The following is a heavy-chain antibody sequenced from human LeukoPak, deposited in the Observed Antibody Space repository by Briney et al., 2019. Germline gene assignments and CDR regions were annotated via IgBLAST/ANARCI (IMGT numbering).Heavy chain of an antibody. D-gene: IGHD2-2*01. V-gene: IGHV3-15*01. CDR1: GFTFSNAW. Sequence: GGSLRLSCAASGFTFSNAWMNWVRQAPGKGLEWVGRIKTKTEGGTTDYAAPVKGRFTISRDDSKNTVYLQMNSLKTEDTAVYYCTTRYCSSTSCLDYWGQGTLVTVSS. CDR3: TTRYCSSTSCLDY. CDR2: IKTKTEGGTT. J-gene: IGHJ4*02.